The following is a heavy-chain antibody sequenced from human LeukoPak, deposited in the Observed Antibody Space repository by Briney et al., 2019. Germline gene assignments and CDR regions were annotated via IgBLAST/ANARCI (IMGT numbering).Heavy chain of an antibody. CDR3: AKGSHVYSTLYPDY. J-gene: IGHJ4*02. CDR2: IGSSSSSI. V-gene: IGHV3-48*01. CDR1: GFTFSSYS. D-gene: IGHD6-13*01. Sequence: PGESLRLSCAASGFTFSSYSMNWVRQAPGKGLEWVSYIGSSSSSIYYADSVKGRFTISRDNSKNTLYLQMNSLRAEDTAVYYCAKGSHVYSTLYPDYWGQGTLVTVSS.